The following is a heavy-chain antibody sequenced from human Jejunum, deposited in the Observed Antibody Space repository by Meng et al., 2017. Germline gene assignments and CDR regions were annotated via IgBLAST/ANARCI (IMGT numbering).Heavy chain of an antibody. CDR3: AKDGGDESTIFLPY. D-gene: IGHD3-9*01. CDR2: INHGGSN. V-gene: IGHV4-34*13. Sequence: WVRQASGKGLEWIRKINHGGSNKYAPSLKRRVTISGVTSKKPLSLKLSSVTAEDTAVYDCAKDGGDESTIFLPYCGQGTLVTVSS. J-gene: IGHJ4*02.